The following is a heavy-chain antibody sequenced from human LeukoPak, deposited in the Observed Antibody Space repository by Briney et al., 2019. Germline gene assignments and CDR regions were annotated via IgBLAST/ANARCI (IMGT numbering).Heavy chain of an antibody. J-gene: IGHJ6*03. CDR3: ARVGPTYYYYYMDV. CDR1: GFTFSGYC. Sequence: GGSLRLSCAASGFTFSGYCMNWVRQAPGKGLERVSYISYSGGTIYYADSVKGRFTISRDNAKNSLYLQMNGLRAEDTAVYYCARVGPTYYYYYMDVWGKGTTVTVSS. CDR2: ISYSGGTI. V-gene: IGHV3-48*04.